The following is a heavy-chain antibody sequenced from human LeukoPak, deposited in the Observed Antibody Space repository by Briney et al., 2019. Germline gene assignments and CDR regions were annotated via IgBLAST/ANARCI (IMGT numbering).Heavy chain of an antibody. J-gene: IGHJ3*02. V-gene: IGHV3-33*01. CDR1: GFTFSSYG. CDR2: IWYDGSNK. Sequence: PGGSLRLSCAASGFTFSSYGMHWVRQAPGKGLEWVAVIWYDGSNKYYADSVKGRFTISRDNSKNTLYLQMNSLRAGDTAVYYCARMEEMATYDAFDIWGQGTMVTVSS. CDR3: ARMEEMATYDAFDI. D-gene: IGHD5-12*01.